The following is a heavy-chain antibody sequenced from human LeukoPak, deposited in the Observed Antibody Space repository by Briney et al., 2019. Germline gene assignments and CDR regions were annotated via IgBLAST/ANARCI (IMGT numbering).Heavy chain of an antibody. CDR2: ISGGGGST. CDR3: AKHYDISGYYPY. Sequence: RAGGSLRLSCAASGFTFSTYAMSWVRQAPGKGLEWVSAISGGGGSTHYADSVKGRFTISRDNSKNTLFLQMSSLRADDTAIYYCAKHYDISGYYPYWGQGTLVTVSS. V-gene: IGHV3-23*01. D-gene: IGHD3-22*01. J-gene: IGHJ4*02. CDR1: GFTFSTYA.